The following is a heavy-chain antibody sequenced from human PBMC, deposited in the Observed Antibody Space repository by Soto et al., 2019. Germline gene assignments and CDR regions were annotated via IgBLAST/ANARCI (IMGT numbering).Heavy chain of an antibody. CDR1: GYSFTSYW. Sequence: GESLKISCKGSGYSFTSYWISWVRQMPGKGLEWMGRIDPSDSYTNYSPSFQGHVTISADKSISTAYLQWSSLKASDTAMYYCASHHGWFDAFDIWGQGTMGTVSS. D-gene: IGHD6-19*01. V-gene: IGHV5-10-1*01. J-gene: IGHJ3*02. CDR3: ASHHGWFDAFDI. CDR2: IDPSDSYT.